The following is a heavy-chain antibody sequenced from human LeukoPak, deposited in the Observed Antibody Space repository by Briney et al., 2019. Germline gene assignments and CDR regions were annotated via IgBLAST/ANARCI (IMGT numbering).Heavy chain of an antibody. D-gene: IGHD4-17*01. J-gene: IGHJ2*01. Sequence: ASVKVSCKASGYTFTSYGISWVRQAPGQGLEWMGWISAHNGNTNYAQKLQGRVTITTDTSTSTAYMELRSLRSDDTAVYYCARDRAPTTAGRYFDLWGRGTLVTVSS. CDR2: ISAHNGNT. CDR1: GYTFTSYG. V-gene: IGHV1-18*01. CDR3: ARDRAPTTAGRYFDL.